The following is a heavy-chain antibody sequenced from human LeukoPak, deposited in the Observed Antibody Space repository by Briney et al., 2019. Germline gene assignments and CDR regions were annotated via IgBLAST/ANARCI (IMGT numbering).Heavy chain of an antibody. D-gene: IGHD4-17*01. CDR2: INPSGDSR. Sequence: ASVKVSCKASGYSFTSSYIHWVRQAPGQGLEWMGIINPSGDSRNYAQKFQGRITMTRGTSTSTVYMEVSSLRSEDTAVYYCAATVTTYGWFDPWGPGTLVTVSS. J-gene: IGHJ5*02. CDR1: GYSFTSSY. V-gene: IGHV1-46*01. CDR3: AATVTTYGWFDP.